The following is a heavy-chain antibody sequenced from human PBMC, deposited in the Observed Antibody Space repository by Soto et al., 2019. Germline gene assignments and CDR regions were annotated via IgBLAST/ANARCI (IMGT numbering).Heavy chain of an antibody. D-gene: IGHD6-19*01. J-gene: IGHJ5*02. CDR1: GYSFNSYE. CDR2: IRPNGGAT. CDR3: VRDSGWPTNHFDP. V-gene: IGHV1-8*01. Sequence: VASVKVSCKTSGYSFNSYEISWVRQAPGHGLEWIGWIRPNGGATRSAQRFQGRLTLTRNTSLSTVYMELTSLRAEDTAVYFCVRDSGWPTNHFDPWGQGTLVTVSS.